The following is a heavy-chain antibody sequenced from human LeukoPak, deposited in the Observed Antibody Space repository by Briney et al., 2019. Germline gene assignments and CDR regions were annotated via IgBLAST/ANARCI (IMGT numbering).Heavy chain of an antibody. Sequence: GGSLRLSCAASGFTFSSYGMHWVRQAPGKGLEWVAVISYDGSNKYYADSVKGRFTISRDNSKNTLYLQMNSLRAEDTAVYYCARDPLSPAPPPGGYFDYWGQGTLVTVSS. CDR2: ISYDGSNK. V-gene: IGHV3-30*03. D-gene: IGHD3-10*01. CDR1: GFTFSSYG. CDR3: ARDPLSPAPPPGGYFDY. J-gene: IGHJ4*02.